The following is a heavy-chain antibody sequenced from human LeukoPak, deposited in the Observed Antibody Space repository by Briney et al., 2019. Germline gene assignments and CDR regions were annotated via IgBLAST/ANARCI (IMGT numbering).Heavy chain of an antibody. J-gene: IGHJ3*01. V-gene: IGHV3-7*01. CDR3: ARVNPSRHALDL. CDR2: INKDGSEE. Sequence: AGGSLRLSCAASGFTLNSYLMSWVRQAPGRGLEWVANINKDGSEENYLDSVKGRFTVSRDNAKNSLYLQMNSLRGEDTAVYYCARVNPSRHALDLWGQGTMVTISS. CDR1: GFTLNSYL. D-gene: IGHD1-14*01.